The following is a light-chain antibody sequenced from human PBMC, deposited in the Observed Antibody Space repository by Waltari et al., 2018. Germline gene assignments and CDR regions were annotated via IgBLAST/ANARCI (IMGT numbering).Light chain of an antibody. CDR2: DAS. Sequence: DIQMTQSPSSLSASVGDRLTITYQASHDISNYLNWYHPKPGKAPKLLIYDASNMERGIPSRFSGGGSGTDFTFNISSLQPEEIATYYCQRYGGRPTFVGGTKVEIK. CDR1: HDISNY. V-gene: IGKV1-33*01. CDR3: QRYGGRPT. J-gene: IGKJ4*01.